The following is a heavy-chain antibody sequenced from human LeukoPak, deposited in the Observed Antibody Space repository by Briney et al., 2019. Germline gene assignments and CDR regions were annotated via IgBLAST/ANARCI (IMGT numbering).Heavy chain of an antibody. Sequence: ASVKVSCKASGFTFTSSAMQWVRQARGQRLEWIGWIVVGSGNTNYAQKFQERVTITRDMSTSTAYMELSSLRSEDTAVYYCAAGQVYCSSTSCYKGYYYYRMDVWGKGTTVTVSS. CDR2: IVVGSGNT. CDR1: GFTFTSSA. D-gene: IGHD2-2*02. CDR3: AAGQVYCSSTSCYKGYYYYRMDV. V-gene: IGHV1-58*02. J-gene: IGHJ6*04.